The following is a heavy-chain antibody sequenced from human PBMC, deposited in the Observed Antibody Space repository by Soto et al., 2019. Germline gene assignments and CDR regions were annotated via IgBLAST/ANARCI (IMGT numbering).Heavy chain of an antibody. CDR3: ARGYCSGGSCYLLRGGLNWFDP. Sequence: PSETLSLTCTVSGGSISSGGYYWSWIRQHPGKGLEWIGYIYYSGSTYYNPSLKRRVTISVDTSKNQFSLKLSSVTAADTAVYYCARGYCSGGSCYLLRGGLNWFDPWGQGTLVTVSS. CDR1: GGSISSGGYY. V-gene: IGHV4-31*03. CDR2: IYYSGST. J-gene: IGHJ5*02. D-gene: IGHD2-15*01.